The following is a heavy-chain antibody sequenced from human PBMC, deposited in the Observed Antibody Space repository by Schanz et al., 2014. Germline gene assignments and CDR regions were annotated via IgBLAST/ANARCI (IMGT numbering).Heavy chain of an antibody. D-gene: IGHD1-26*01. J-gene: IGHJ4*02. V-gene: IGHV3-7*01. CDR3: AREVGGSFGQHC. CDR1: GFTFSAYW. CDR2: IKPDGSEK. Sequence: EVQLVESGGGLVQPGGSLRLSCAASGFTFSAYWMTWVRQAPGKGLDWVGIIKPDGSEKFYVDSVKGRFTISRDNAKNLMYLHLNSLRAEDTAVYYCAREVGGSFGQHCWGQGALVTVSS.